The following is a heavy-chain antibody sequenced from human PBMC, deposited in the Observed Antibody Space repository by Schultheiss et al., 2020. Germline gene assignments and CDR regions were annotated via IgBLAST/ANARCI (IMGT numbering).Heavy chain of an antibody. D-gene: IGHD3-22*01. J-gene: IGHJ4*02. Sequence: GGSLRLSCAASGFTFSSYGMHWVRQAPGKGLEWVADISYDGSNKYYADSVKGRFTISSDNYKNTLYLQMNSLRAEATAVYYCAKDQWANYYDSSGYPTFLFDYWGQGTLVTVSA. CDR3: AKDQWANYYDSSGYPTFLFDY. V-gene: IGHV3-30*18. CDR1: GFTFSSYG. CDR2: ISYDGSNK.